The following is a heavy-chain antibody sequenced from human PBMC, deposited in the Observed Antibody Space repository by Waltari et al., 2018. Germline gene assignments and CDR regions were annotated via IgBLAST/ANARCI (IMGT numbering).Heavy chain of an antibody. CDR3: ARQPIEGNLPDWFDP. V-gene: IGHV4-38-2*02. CDR1: GYSISNVYY. CDR2: IHHSGSA. J-gene: IGHJ5*02. D-gene: IGHD1-1*01. Sequence: QVQLQQSGPGLEKPSETLSLTCTVSGYSISNVYYWGWIRQPPGKGLEWIGSIHHSGSAYYNPSLNSRVTISLETSKNQFSLKLTSVAATDTAIYYCARQPIEGNLPDWFDPWGQGTLVTVSS.